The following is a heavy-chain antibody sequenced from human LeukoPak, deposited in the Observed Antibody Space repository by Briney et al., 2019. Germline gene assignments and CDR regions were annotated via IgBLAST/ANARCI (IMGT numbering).Heavy chain of an antibody. V-gene: IGHV4-59*01. D-gene: IGHD2-15*01. CDR2: MYYSGST. CDR3: ARGYWNFDY. CDR1: GGSISSYY. Sequence: SETLSLTCTVSGGSISSYYWSWIRQPPGKGLEWIGYMYYSGSTNYNPSLKSRVTISVDTSKNQFSLKLSSVTAADTAVYYCARGYWNFDYWGQGTLVTVSS. J-gene: IGHJ4*02.